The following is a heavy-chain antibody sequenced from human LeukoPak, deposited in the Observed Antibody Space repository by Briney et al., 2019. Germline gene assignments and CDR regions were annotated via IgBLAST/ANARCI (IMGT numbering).Heavy chain of an antibody. CDR2: MNPNSGNT. D-gene: IGHD5-12*01. J-gene: IGHJ3*02. V-gene: IGHV1-8*01. CDR1: GYTFTSYD. CDR3: ARTGYSGYDRHGAFDI. Sequence: ASVKVSCKASGYTFTSYDINWVRQATGQGLEWMGWMNPNSGNTGYAQKFQGRVTITRNTSISTAYMELSSLRSEDTAVYYCARTGYSGYDRHGAFDIWGQGTMVTVSS.